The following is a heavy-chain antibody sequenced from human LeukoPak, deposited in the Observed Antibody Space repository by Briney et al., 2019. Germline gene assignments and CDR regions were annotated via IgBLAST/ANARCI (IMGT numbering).Heavy chain of an antibody. Sequence: PSETLSLTCTVSGGSISSYYWSWIRQPPGKGLEWIGYIYYSGSTNYNPSLKSRVTISVDTSKNQFSLKLSSVTAADTAVYYCARGEGSHWFDPWGQGTLVTVSS. CDR2: IYYSGST. D-gene: IGHD1-26*01. CDR3: ARGEGSHWFDP. J-gene: IGHJ5*02. CDR1: GGSISSYY. V-gene: IGHV4-59*01.